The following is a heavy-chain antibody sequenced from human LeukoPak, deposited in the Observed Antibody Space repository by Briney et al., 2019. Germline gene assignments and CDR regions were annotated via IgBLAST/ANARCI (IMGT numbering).Heavy chain of an antibody. CDR3: ARGTYSGSYYDRWFDP. Sequence: ASVKASCKASGYTFTGYYMHWVRQAPGQGLEWMGWINPNSGGTNYAQKFQGRVTMTRDTSISTAYMELSRLRSDDTAVYYCARGTYSGSYYDRWFDPWGQGTLVTVSS. CDR1: GYTFTGYY. V-gene: IGHV1-2*02. J-gene: IGHJ5*02. D-gene: IGHD1-26*01. CDR2: INPNSGGT.